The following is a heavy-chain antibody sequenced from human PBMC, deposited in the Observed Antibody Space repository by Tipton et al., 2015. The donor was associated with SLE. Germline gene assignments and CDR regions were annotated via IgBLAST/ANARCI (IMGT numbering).Heavy chain of an antibody. CDR2: ISYDGSNK. Sequence: SLRLSCAASGFTFSSYAMHWVRQAPGKGLEWVAVISYDGSNKYYADSVKGRFTISRDNSKNTLYLQMNSLRAEDTAVYYCARDRLDIVVVRDYYYGMDVWGQGTTVTVSS. CDR3: ARDRLDIVVVRDYYYGMDV. V-gene: IGHV3-30-3*01. J-gene: IGHJ6*02. D-gene: IGHD2-2*01. CDR1: GFTFSSYA.